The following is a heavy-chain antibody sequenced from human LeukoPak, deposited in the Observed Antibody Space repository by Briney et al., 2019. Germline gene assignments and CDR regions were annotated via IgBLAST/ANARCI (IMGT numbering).Heavy chain of an antibody. CDR3: TRDPYYFDSSGYYHHAFDI. Sequence: GRSLRLSCTGFGFTFRDYAVSWVRQAPGKGLESIGFIRSKVYGGTTEYAASVKGRFTISRDDSKSIAYLQMNSLKTEDTAVYYCTRDPYYFDSSGYYHHAFDISGQGTMVAVSS. D-gene: IGHD3-22*01. J-gene: IGHJ3*02. CDR2: IRSKVYGGTT. CDR1: GFTFRDYA. V-gene: IGHV3-49*04.